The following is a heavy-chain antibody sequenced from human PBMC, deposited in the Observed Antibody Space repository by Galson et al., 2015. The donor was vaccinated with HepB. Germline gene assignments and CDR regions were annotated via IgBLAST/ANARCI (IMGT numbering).Heavy chain of an antibody. CDR2: MSYDGSNK. D-gene: IGHD4-17*01. Sequence: SLRLSCAASGFTFSSYGMHWARQAPGKGLEWVAVMSYDGSNKYYADSVKGRFTISRDNSKNTLYLQMNSLRAEDTAVYYCAKEHDYGDYGPSVYWGQGTLVTVSS. V-gene: IGHV3-30*18. J-gene: IGHJ4*02. CDR3: AKEHDYGDYGPSVY. CDR1: GFTFSSYG.